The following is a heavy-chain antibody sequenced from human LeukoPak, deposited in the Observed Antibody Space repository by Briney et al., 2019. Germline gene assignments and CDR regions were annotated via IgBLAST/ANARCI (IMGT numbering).Heavy chain of an antibody. V-gene: IGHV3-33*08. CDR2: IYYDGSNK. J-gene: IGHJ4*02. Sequence: PGRSLRLSCAASGFTFNTYGMHWVRQAPGKGLEWVGAIYYDGSNKYYPDPVKGGFIISRNNDKNSLYLRMSSLRSDDTAVYYCARGQKGGGAIDYWGQGALVTVSS. CDR1: GFTFNTYG. D-gene: IGHD3-16*01. CDR3: ARGQKGGGAIDY.